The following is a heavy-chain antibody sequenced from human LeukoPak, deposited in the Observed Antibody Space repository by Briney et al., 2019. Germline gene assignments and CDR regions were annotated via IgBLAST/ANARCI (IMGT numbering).Heavy chain of an antibody. CDR3: ARRDSSGYYFKDMDY. Sequence: SGTLSLTCAVSGGSISSSNWRSWVRQPPGKGLEWIGEIYHSGSTNYNPSLKSRVTISVDKSKNQFSLKLSSVTAADTGVYYCARRDSSGYYFKDMDYWGQGTLVTVSP. D-gene: IGHD3-22*01. V-gene: IGHV4-4*02. CDR2: IYHSGST. CDR1: GGSISSSNW. J-gene: IGHJ4*02.